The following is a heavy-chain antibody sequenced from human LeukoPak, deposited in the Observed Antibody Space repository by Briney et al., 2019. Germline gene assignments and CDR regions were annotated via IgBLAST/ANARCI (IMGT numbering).Heavy chain of an antibody. CDR1: GGSFSNYY. V-gene: IGHV4-4*07. CDR2: IYTSGST. D-gene: IGHD1-14*01. J-gene: IGHJ6*02. CDR3: ARQPPQYYGMDV. Sequence: PSETLSLTCTVSGGSFSNYYWSWVRQPAGKGLEWIGRIYTSGSTNYNPSVKSRVTMSVDTSNNQFSLTLTSVTAADTAVYYCARQPPQYYGMDVWGQGTTVTVSS.